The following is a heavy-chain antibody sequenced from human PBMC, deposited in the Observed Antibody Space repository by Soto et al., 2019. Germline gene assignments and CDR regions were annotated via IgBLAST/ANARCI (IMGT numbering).Heavy chain of an antibody. D-gene: IGHD3-10*01. J-gene: IGHJ4*02. V-gene: IGHV3-30-3*01. Sequence: GSLRLSCAASGYTFSSYAMHWVRQAPGKGLEWVAVISYDGSNKYYADSVKGRFTISRDNSKNTLYLQMNSLRAEDTAVYYCARDMYHSFGELLNIFDYWGQGTLVTVSS. CDR1: GYTFSSYA. CDR3: ARDMYHSFGELLNIFDY. CDR2: ISYDGSNK.